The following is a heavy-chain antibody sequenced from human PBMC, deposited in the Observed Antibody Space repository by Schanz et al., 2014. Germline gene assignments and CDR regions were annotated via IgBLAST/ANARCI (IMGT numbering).Heavy chain of an antibody. CDR2: IYYSGST. CDR3: ARTLVNGSRKWFVP. V-gene: IGHV4-59*12. Sequence: QVQLQESGPGLVKPSETLSLTCTVSGGSMSSYYWTWIRQPPGKGLEWIGYIYYSGSTNYNPSLRSRVTISVATSKNHFSLKLTSVPAADTAVYYCARTLVNGSRKWFVPWGPGTQVTVSS. J-gene: IGHJ5*02. D-gene: IGHD3-10*01. CDR1: GGSMSSYY.